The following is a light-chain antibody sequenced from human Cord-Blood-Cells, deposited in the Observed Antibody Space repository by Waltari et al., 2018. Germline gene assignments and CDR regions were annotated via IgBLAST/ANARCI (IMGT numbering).Light chain of an antibody. CDR3: SSYTSSSTLV. V-gene: IGLV2-14*03. CDR2: DVS. J-gene: IGLJ3*02. CDR1: SSDVGGYNY. Sequence: QSALTQPASVSASPGQSTTIPCPGTSSDVGGYNYVSWYPQHPGKAPKLMVYDVSNRSSGVSTCFSGSKSGNPASLTISGLEAEEEADYYCSSYTSSSTLVFGGGTKRTVL.